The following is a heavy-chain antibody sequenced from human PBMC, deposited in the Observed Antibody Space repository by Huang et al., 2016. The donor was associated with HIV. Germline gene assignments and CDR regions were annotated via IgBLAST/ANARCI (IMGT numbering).Heavy chain of an antibody. J-gene: IGHJ6*02. CDR1: GTSMTSSTFY. CDR3: AREVRSVDTDRPDGYYYRGLDV. V-gene: IGHV4-39*02. D-gene: IGHD2-2*03. CDR2: VYVRGNT. Sequence: QLRESGPGLVTPSETLSLTCSASGTSMTSSTFYWGWFRQPPGRGLEWLGSVYVRGNTYYNPSLKCRVTISIDTANKQDSMRRTSVTAADTAVYFCAREVRSVDTDRPDGYYYRGLDVWGQGTTVIVSS.